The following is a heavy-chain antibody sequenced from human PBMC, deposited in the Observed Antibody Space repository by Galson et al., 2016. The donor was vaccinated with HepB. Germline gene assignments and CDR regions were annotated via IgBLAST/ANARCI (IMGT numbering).Heavy chain of an antibody. CDR1: GFTSDDYA. V-gene: IGHV3-9*02. CDR2: ISWISGTI. Sequence: SLRLSCAASGFTSDDYAMYWVRQAPGKGLEWVSSISWISGTIDYADSVKGRFIISRDNAKNSLYLQMNSLRPEDTALYYCAKGGCSHTSCYAGYYYYYGMDVWGQGTTVTVSS. CDR3: AKGGCSHTSCYAGYYYYYGMDV. D-gene: IGHD2-2*01. J-gene: IGHJ6*02.